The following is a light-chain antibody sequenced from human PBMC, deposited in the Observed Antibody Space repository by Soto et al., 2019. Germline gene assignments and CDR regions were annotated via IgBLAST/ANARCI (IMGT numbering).Light chain of an antibody. Sequence: EIVLTQSPGTLSLSPGERATHSCRASQSVGTNLAWYQQKPGQAPRLLIYGASTRASGVPDRFSGSGSGTEFTLTISSLQSDDLTVYYCQQYNKWPRTFGQGTKVDIK. CDR3: QQYNKWPRT. J-gene: IGKJ1*01. CDR1: QSVGTN. V-gene: IGKV3-15*01. CDR2: GAS.